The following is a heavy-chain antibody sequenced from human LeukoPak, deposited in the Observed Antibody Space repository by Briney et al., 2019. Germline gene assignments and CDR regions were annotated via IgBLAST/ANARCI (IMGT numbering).Heavy chain of an antibody. CDR3: ARDPFYEEVKEYGMDV. CDR1: GYNFAGYY. CDR2: IDARSGAT. D-gene: IGHD2/OR15-2a*01. Sequence: ASVKVSCKASGYNFAGYYMNWVRQAPGQGLEWMGWIDARSGATNYGQKFQGRIIMTRDTSISTAYMELSSLTSDDTAVYYCARDPFYEEVKEYGMDVWGQGTTASVSS. V-gene: IGHV1-2*02. J-gene: IGHJ6*02.